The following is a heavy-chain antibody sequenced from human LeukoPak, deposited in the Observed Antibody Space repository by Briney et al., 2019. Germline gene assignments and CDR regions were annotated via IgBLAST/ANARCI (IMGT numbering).Heavy chain of an antibody. CDR1: GGSISSYY. V-gene: IGHV4-59*01. J-gene: IGHJ5*02. CDR2: IYHSGST. Sequence: SETLSLTCTVSGGSISSYYWSWIRQPPGKGLEWIGYIYHSGSTNYNPSLKSRVTISVDTSKNQFSLKLSSVTAADTAVYYCARAVKYYYDSSGYPTWFDPWGQGTLVTVSS. D-gene: IGHD3-22*01. CDR3: ARAVKYYYDSSGYPTWFDP.